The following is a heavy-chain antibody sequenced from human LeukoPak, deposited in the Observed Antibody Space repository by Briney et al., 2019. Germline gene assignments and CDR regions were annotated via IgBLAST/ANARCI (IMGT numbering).Heavy chain of an antibody. CDR3: AKGRLQEGTVFRGVITPVDY. Sequence: GGSLRLSCAASGFTVSRNYMSWVRQAPEKGLEWLSVLYSGGSTYYADSVKGRFTISRDNSKNTLFLQMSNLSADDTALYYCAKGRLQEGTVFRGVITPVDYWGQGTLVTVSS. J-gene: IGHJ4*02. CDR1: GFTVSRNY. CDR2: LYSGGST. V-gene: IGHV3-53*01. D-gene: IGHD3-10*01.